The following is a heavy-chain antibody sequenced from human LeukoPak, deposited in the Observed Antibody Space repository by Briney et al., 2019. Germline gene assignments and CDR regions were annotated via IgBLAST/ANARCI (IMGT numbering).Heavy chain of an antibody. J-gene: IGHJ4*02. CDR2: ISSSCSYI. CDR1: GFTFSSYS. CDR3: ARDLAAAQNY. Sequence: GGSLRLSCAASGFTFSSYSMNWVRQAPGKGLEWVSLISSSCSYIYYADSVKGRFTISRDNAKNSLYLQMNSLRAEDTAVYYCARDLAAAQNYWGQGTLVTVSS. D-gene: IGHD6-13*01. V-gene: IGHV3-21*01.